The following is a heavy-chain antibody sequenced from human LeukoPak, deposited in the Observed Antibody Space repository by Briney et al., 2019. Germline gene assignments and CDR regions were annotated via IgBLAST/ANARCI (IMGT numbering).Heavy chain of an antibody. CDR2: IYYSGST. V-gene: IGHV4-39*07. Sequence: SETLSLTCTVSGGSISSSSYYWGWIRQPPGKGLEWIGSIYYSGSTYYNPSLESRVTISVDTSKNQFSLKLSSVTAADTALYYCARLSGPGSGWTTLDYWGQGTLVTVSS. D-gene: IGHD6-19*01. CDR1: GGSISSSSYY. J-gene: IGHJ4*02. CDR3: ARLSGPGSGWTTLDY.